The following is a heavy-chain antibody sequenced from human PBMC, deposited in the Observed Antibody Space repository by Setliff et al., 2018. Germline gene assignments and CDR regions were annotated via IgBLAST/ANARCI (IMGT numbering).Heavy chain of an antibody. V-gene: IGHV3-23*01. J-gene: IGHJ6*03. CDR2: ISGYGSRT. Sequence: GGSLRLSCAASGFTFSSYAMTWVRQAPGKGLEWVSGISGYGSRTYYADSVKGRFTISRDNSKNTLYLQMNSLRAEDTAVYYCARAPDSYYYYYMDVWGKGTTVTVSS. CDR3: ARAPDSYYYYYMDV. CDR1: GFTFSSYA.